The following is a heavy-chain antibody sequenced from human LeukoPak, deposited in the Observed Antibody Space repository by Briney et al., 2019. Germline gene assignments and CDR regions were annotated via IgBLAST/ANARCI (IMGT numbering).Heavy chain of an antibody. CDR2: MNPNSGNT. V-gene: IGHV1-8*01. D-gene: IGHD6-19*01. Sequence: GASVKVSCKASGYTFTSYDINWVRQATGQGLEWMGWMNPNSGNTGYAQKFQGRVTMTRNTSISTAYMELSSLRSEDTAVYYCAREGSGPYSSGPTPWFDPWGQGTLVTVSS. CDR3: AREGSGPYSSGPTPWFDP. CDR1: GYTFTSYD. J-gene: IGHJ5*02.